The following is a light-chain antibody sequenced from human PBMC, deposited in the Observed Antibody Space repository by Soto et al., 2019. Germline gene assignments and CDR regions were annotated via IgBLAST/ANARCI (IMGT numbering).Light chain of an antibody. V-gene: IGLV2-14*01. J-gene: IGLJ1*01. CDR3: ISYTSTTTLYV. CDR2: EAS. Sequence: QSALTQPASVSGSPGQSITISCTGTNSDVGGYDYVSWYQQYPGKAPKLMIYEASNRPSGVSNRFSGSKSGNTASLSISGLRAEDEADYYCISYTSTTTLYVVGTGTKVTVL. CDR1: NSDVGGYDY.